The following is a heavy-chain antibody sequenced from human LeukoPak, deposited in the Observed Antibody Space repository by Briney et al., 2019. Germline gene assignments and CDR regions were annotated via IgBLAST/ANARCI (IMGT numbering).Heavy chain of an antibody. CDR1: GFTFSDYW. J-gene: IGHJ5*02. Sequence: PGESLRLSCAASGFTFSDYWMSWVRQAPGKGLEWVANINQGGSEQFYVDSLKGRFTISRDNAKNSLFLQMNGLTVEDTAVYYCAATNWFDPWGQGTLVTVSS. CDR3: AATNWFDP. CDR2: INQGGSEQ. V-gene: IGHV3-7*01. D-gene: IGHD1-26*01.